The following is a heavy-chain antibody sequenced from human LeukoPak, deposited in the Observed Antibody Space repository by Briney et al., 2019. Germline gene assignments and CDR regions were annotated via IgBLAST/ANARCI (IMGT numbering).Heavy chain of an antibody. CDR1: GYSFTGYW. CDR3: AGRGNSSPIGYYYMDV. CDR2: IYPGDSDT. Sequence: GESLKISCKGSGYSFTGYWIGWVRQMPGKGLEWMGIIYPGDSDTRYSPSFQGQVTISADKSISTAYLQWSSLKASDTAMYYCAGRGNSSPIGYYYMDVWGKGTTVTVSS. D-gene: IGHD6-13*01. V-gene: IGHV5-51*01. J-gene: IGHJ6*03.